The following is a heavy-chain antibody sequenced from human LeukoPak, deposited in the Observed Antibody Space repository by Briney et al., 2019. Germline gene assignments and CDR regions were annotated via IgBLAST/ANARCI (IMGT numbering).Heavy chain of an antibody. D-gene: IGHD6-13*01. Sequence: SETLSLTCTVSGVSISNYYWSWIRQPPGKGLEWIGYIYYSGSTNYNPSLKSRVTISVDTSKNQFSLKLSSVTAADTAVYYCARRGSSSSLDYWGQGTLVTVSS. J-gene: IGHJ4*02. CDR1: GVSISNYY. V-gene: IGHV4-59*08. CDR2: IYYSGST. CDR3: ARRGSSSSLDY.